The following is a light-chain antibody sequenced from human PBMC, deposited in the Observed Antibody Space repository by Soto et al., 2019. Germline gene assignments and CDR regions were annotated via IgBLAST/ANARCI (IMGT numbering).Light chain of an antibody. J-gene: IGKJ1*01. V-gene: IGKV1-5*03. CDR1: QSISIW. CDR3: QQYNSYSGT. CDR2: KAX. Sequence: TSTLSASVGDRVTITCRSSQSISIWLAWYXQXXXXXPXXXIXKAXXXXSVVPSRFSGSGSGTEFTLTICSLQTDDFATYYCQQYNSYSGTFGQGTKVDIK.